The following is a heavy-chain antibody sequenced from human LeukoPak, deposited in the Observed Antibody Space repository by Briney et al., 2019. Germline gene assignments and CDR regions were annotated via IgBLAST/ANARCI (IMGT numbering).Heavy chain of an antibody. CDR2: IYYSGST. CDR1: GGSISSYY. V-gene: IGHV4-59*01. J-gene: IGHJ4*02. CDR3: ARRVGLGDYFDY. D-gene: IGHD3-16*01. Sequence: SETLSLTCTVSGGSISSYYWSWIRQPPGKGLEWIGYIYYSGSTNYNPSLKSRVTISVDTSKNQFSLKLSSVTAADTAVYYCARRVGLGDYFDYWGQGTLVTVSS.